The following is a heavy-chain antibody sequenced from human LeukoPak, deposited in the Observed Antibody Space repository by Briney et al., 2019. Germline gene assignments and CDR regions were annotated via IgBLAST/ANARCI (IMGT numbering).Heavy chain of an antibody. J-gene: IGHJ5*01. CDR1: GFTFSSYS. Sequence: PGGSLRLSCAASGFTFSSYSMNWVRQAPGKGLEWVSSISSTSAYIYYAESVKGRLSISRDNVDNVVHLQMSSLRNEDTAFYYCARVAVAGPTGWFDSWGQGTLVTVSS. CDR3: ARVAVAGPTGWFDS. V-gene: IGHV3-21*01. CDR2: ISSTSAYI. D-gene: IGHD6-19*01.